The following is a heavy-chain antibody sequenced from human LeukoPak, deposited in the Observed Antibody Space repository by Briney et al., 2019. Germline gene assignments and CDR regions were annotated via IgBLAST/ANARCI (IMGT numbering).Heavy chain of an antibody. Sequence: SETLSLTCTVSGGSISSSSYYWGWIRQPPGKGLEGRGSLYYSGSTYYNPSLKRRVTISVDTSKNQFSLKLSSATAAATAVYYSARDMERVMIMFGAPKRYFDLWGRGTLVSVSS. CDR1: GGSISSSSYY. CDR2: LYYSGST. V-gene: IGHV4-39*07. D-gene: IGHD3-16*01. CDR3: ARDMERVMIMFGAPKRYFDL. J-gene: IGHJ2*01.